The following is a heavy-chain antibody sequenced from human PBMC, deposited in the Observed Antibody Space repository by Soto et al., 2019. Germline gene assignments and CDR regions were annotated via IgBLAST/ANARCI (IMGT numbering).Heavy chain of an antibody. CDR3: TRDRAISTAGHYYYYMDV. Sequence: PSETLSLTCTVSGGSVSSGSYYWSWIRQPPGKGLEWIGYMQSSGSTNYNPSLKSRVTISVDTSKNQFSLKLSSVTAADTAVYYCTRDRAISTAGHYYYYMDVWGKGTTVTVSS. V-gene: IGHV4-61*01. CDR2: MQSSGST. D-gene: IGHD6-13*01. J-gene: IGHJ6*03. CDR1: GGSVSSGSYY.